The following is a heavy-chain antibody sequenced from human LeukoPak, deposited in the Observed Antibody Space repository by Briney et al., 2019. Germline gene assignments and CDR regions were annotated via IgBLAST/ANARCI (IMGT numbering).Heavy chain of an antibody. D-gene: IGHD6-13*01. J-gene: IGHJ5*02. CDR1: GGSFSGYY. CDR2: INHNGST. CDR3: ARRDRGKAAAGTTTHENWFDP. Sequence: PSVTLSLTCAVYGGSFSGYYWSWIRQPPGKGLEWIGEINHNGSTNYNPSLKSRVTISVDTSKNQFSLKLSSVTAADTAVYYCARRDRGKAAAGTTTHENWFDPWGQGTLVTVSS. V-gene: IGHV4-34*01.